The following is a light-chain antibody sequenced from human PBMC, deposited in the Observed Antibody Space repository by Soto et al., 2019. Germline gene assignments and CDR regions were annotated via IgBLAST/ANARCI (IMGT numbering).Light chain of an antibody. CDR2: GNK. CDR3: QSYDSSLSGSGV. Sequence: QSVLTQPPSVSAAPGQRVTISCTGSSSNIGAGYDVHWYQQLPGTAPKLLIYGNKNRPSGVPDRFSGSKSGASASLAITGLQAEDEADYYCQSYDSSLSGSGVFGGGTKVTVL. CDR1: SSNIGAGYD. J-gene: IGLJ3*02. V-gene: IGLV1-40*01.